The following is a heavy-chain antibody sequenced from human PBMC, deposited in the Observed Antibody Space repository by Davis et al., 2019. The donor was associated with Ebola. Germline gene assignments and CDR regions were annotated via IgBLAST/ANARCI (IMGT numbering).Heavy chain of an antibody. Sequence: GESLKISCKDSGNSFTSHWIGWVRQMPGKGLDWMGLIYTGDSDTSYSPSFRGQVTLSADKSMKTAFLQWSSLKASDSGMYYCASLRRTITGMDDAFDIWGQGTMVTVSS. CDR2: IYTGDSDT. J-gene: IGHJ3*02. CDR3: ASLRRTITGMDDAFDI. V-gene: IGHV5-51*01. D-gene: IGHD1-20*01. CDR1: GNSFTSHW.